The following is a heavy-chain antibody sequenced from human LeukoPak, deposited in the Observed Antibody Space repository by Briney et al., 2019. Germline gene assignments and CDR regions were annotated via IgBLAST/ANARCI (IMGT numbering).Heavy chain of an antibody. V-gene: IGHV4-34*01. CDR2: INHGGST. CDR3: ASGRKRPYYYYGMDV. J-gene: IGHJ6*02. CDR1: GGSFSGYY. Sequence: PSETLSLTCAVYGGSFSGYYWSWIRQPPGKGLEWIGEINHGGSTNYNPSLKSRVTISVDTSKNQFSLKLSSVTAADTAVYYCASGRKRPYYYYGMDVWGQGTTVTVSS.